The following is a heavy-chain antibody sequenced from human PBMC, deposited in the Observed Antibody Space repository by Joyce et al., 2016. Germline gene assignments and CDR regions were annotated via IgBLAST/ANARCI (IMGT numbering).Heavy chain of an antibody. CDR1: GFTVSNNY. Sequence: EVQLVESGGGLIQPGGSLRLSCAASGFTVSNNYMTWVRQAPGKGLEWVSFIYSGGDTYYADSVKGRFTISRDKNTLYLQMYSLRVEDTAVYYCARVPGFHWGQGTLVTVSS. V-gene: IGHV3-53*01. CDR2: IYSGGDT. J-gene: IGHJ4*02. CDR3: ARVPGFH.